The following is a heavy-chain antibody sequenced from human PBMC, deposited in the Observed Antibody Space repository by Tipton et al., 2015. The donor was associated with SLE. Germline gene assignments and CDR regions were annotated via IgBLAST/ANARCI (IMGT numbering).Heavy chain of an antibody. Sequence: LRLSCTVSGGSISSYYWSWFRQPPGKGLGWIGEINHSGSTNYNPSLKSRVTISVDTSKNQFSLKLSSVTAADTAVYYCARWGRSSGWYRYWGQGTLVTVSS. CDR3: ARWGRSSGWYRY. J-gene: IGHJ4*02. D-gene: IGHD6-19*01. CDR2: INHSGST. CDR1: GGSISSYY. V-gene: IGHV4-34*01.